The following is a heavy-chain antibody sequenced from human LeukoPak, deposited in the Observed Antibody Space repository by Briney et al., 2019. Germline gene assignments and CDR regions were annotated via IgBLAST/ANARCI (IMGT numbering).Heavy chain of an antibody. J-gene: IGHJ4*02. Sequence: SGPTLVKPTQTLTLTCTFSGFSLSTRGVGVGWIRQPPGKALEWLALIYWNDDKRFSPYLKSRLSITKDTSKNQVVLTMTNMGPVDTATYYCAHTVTGYYTADYWGQGTLVTVSS. V-gene: IGHV2-5*01. CDR2: IYWNDDK. CDR1: GFSLSTRGVG. CDR3: AHTVTGYYTADY. D-gene: IGHD3-9*01.